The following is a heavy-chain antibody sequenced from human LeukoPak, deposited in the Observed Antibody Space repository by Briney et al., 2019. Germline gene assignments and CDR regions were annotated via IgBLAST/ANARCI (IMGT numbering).Heavy chain of an antibody. CDR2: IYYSGST. V-gene: IGHV4-59*01. D-gene: IGHD3-22*01. J-gene: IGHJ3*02. Sequence: SETLSLTCTVSGGSISSYYWSWIRQPPGKGLEWIGYIYYSGSTNYNPSLKSRVTISVDTSKNQFSLKLSSVTAADTAVYYCARDDTHSDTSGSFYDAFDIWGQGTMVTVSS. CDR1: GGSISSYY. CDR3: ARDDTHSDTSGSFYDAFDI.